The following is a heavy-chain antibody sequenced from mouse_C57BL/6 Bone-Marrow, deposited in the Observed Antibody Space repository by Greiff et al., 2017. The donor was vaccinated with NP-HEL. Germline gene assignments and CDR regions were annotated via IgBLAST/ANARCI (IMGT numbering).Heavy chain of an antibody. CDR1: GYTFTDYY. CDR3: ARRFDYDYDWFAY. Sequence: EVKLMESGPVLVKPGASVKMSCKASGYTFTDYYMNWVKQSHGKSLEWIGVINPYNGGTSYNQKFKGKATLTVDKSSSTAYMELNSLTSEDSAVYYCARRFDYDYDWFAYWGQGTLVTVSA. D-gene: IGHD2-4*01. V-gene: IGHV1-19*01. CDR2: INPYNGGT. J-gene: IGHJ3*01.